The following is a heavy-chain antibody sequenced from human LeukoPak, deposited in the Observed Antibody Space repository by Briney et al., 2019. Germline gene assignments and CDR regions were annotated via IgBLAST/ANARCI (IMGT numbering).Heavy chain of an antibody. CDR1: GFSFSTYG. J-gene: IGHJ4*02. D-gene: IGHD3-16*01. CDR2: IWHDGSNK. CDR3: AGDTPPGGDYYFEY. Sequence: GGSLRLSCAASGFSFSTYGMHWVRQAPGKGLEWLALIWHDGSNKYYADSAKGRFTISRDNSKNTLYLQLNNLRAEDTGVYYCAGDTPPGGDYYFEYWGQGTLVTVSS. V-gene: IGHV3-33*01.